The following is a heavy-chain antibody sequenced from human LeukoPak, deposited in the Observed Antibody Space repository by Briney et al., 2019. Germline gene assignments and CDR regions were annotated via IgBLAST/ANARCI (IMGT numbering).Heavy chain of an antibody. D-gene: IGHD2-15*01. Sequence: GGSLRLSCAASGFTFSSYGMHWVRQAPGKGLEWVAFIRISGSNKYYADSVKGRFTISRDNSKNTLYLQMNSLRAEDTAVYYCAKDITTVAYCSSDSCYPDYWGQGTLVTVSS. CDR1: GFTFSSYG. CDR2: IRISGSNK. J-gene: IGHJ4*02. CDR3: AKDITTVAYCSSDSCYPDY. V-gene: IGHV3-30*02.